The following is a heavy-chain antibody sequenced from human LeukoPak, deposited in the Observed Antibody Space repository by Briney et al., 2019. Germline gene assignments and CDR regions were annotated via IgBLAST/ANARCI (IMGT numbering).Heavy chain of an antibody. CDR1: GGSFSGYY. D-gene: IGHD3-16*02. CDR2: INHSGST. J-gene: IGHJ4*02. CDR3: ARIYVWGSYRFDY. Sequence: SETLSLTCAVYGGSFSGYYWSWIRQPPGKGLEWIGEINHSGSTNYNPSLKSRVTISVDTSKNQFSLKLSSVTAADTAAYYCARIYVWGSYRFDYWGQGTLVTVSS. V-gene: IGHV4-34*01.